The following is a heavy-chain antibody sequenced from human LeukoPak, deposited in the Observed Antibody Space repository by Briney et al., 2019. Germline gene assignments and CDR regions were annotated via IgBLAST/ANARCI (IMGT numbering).Heavy chain of an antibody. Sequence: SETLSLTCTVSGGSISSSSYYWGWIRQPPGKGLEWIGSIYYSGSTYYNPSLKSRVTMSVDTSKKQFSLKLNSVTAADTAVYYCARVRGSSGSYEYYHYMDVWGKGTTVTISS. J-gene: IGHJ6*03. D-gene: IGHD1-26*01. CDR2: IYYSGST. CDR1: GGSISSSSYY. CDR3: ARVRGSSGSYEYYHYMDV. V-gene: IGHV4-39*07.